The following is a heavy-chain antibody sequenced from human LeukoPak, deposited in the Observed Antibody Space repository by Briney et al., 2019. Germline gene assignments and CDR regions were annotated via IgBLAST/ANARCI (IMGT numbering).Heavy chain of an antibody. CDR1: GFTFRNYG. CDR3: AKTYYYDSSGYWSAFDI. D-gene: IGHD3-22*01. V-gene: IGHV3-23*01. Sequence: GESLRLSCAASGFTFRNYGMSWVRQAPGKGLEWVSVISGGRGTTYYADSVKGRFTISRDNSENILYLQMNSLRAEDTAVYHCAKTYYYDSSGYWSAFDIWGQGTMVTVSS. J-gene: IGHJ3*02. CDR2: ISGGRGTT.